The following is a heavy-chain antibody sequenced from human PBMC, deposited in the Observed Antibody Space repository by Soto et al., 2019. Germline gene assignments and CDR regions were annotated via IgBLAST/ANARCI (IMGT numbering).Heavy chain of an antibody. CDR2: ISTYNGNT. CDR1: GYTFSSYA. J-gene: IGHJ4*02. D-gene: IGHD2-2*01. CDR3: ARDRCWDVAYQLPSDY. V-gene: IGHV1-18*01. Sequence: QVHLLQSGPEVMKPGASLKVSCKTSGYTFSSYAITWVRQAPGQGLEWMGWISTYNGNTNYSQKFQGRVTMTTDTSTKTVYLELRSLRSDDTAVYYCARDRCWDVAYQLPSDYWGQGTRVIVSS.